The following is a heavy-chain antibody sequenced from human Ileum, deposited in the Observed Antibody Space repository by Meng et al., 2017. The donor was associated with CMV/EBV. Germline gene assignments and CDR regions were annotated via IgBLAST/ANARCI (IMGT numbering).Heavy chain of an antibody. V-gene: IGHV3-21*01. CDR3: ARVIGATTRHLGFDI. CDR1: GFTFSSYN. Sequence: GESLKISCAASGFTFSSYNMNWVRQAPGKGLEWVSCVTGSSRYTYYADSVKGRFTISRDNAENSLYLQMDSLRAEDTAVYYCARVIGATTRHLGFDIWGQGTMVTVS. J-gene: IGHJ3*02. D-gene: IGHD1-26*01. CDR2: VTGSSRYT.